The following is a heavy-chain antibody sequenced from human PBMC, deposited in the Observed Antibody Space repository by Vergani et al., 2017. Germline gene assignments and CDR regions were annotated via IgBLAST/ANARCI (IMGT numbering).Heavy chain of an antibody. CDR3: ARVVTKTPYYYYYYMDV. CDR1: GGTFSSYA. V-gene: IGHV1-69*01. Sequence: QVQLVQSGAEVKKPGSSVKVSCKASGGTFSSYAISWVRQAPGQGLEWMGGISPIFGTANYAQKFQGRVTITADESTSTAYMELSSLRSEDTAVYYCARVVTKTPYYYYYYMDVWGKGTTVTVSS. J-gene: IGHJ6*03. CDR2: ISPIFGTA. D-gene: IGHD2-21*02.